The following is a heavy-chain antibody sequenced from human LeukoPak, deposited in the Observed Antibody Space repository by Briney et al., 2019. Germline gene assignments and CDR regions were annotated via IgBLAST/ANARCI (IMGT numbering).Heavy chain of an antibody. D-gene: IGHD4-17*01. Sequence: PSETLSLTCAVYGGSFSGYYWSWIRQPPGKGLEWIGEINHSGSTNYNPSLKSRVTISVDTSKNQFSLKLSSVTAADTAVYYCASTVTPKAYDAFDIWGQGTMVTVSS. J-gene: IGHJ3*02. V-gene: IGHV4-34*01. CDR1: GGSFSGYY. CDR2: INHSGST. CDR3: ASTVTPKAYDAFDI.